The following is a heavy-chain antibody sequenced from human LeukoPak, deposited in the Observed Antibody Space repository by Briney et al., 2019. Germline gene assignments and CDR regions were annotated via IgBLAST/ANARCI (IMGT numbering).Heavy chain of an antibody. Sequence: GASVKVSCKVSGYTLTELSMHWVRQAPGKGLEWMGSFDPEDGETIYAQKFQGRVTMTEDTSTDTAYMELSSLRSEDTAVYYCARVGRYYDSTGSLDYWGQGTLVTVSS. CDR2: FDPEDGET. D-gene: IGHD3-22*01. CDR1: GYTLTELS. CDR3: ARVGRYYDSTGSLDY. J-gene: IGHJ4*02. V-gene: IGHV1-24*01.